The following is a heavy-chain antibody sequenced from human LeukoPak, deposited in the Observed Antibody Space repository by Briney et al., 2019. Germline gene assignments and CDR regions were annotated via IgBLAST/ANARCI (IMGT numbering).Heavy chain of an antibody. D-gene: IGHD3-10*01. Sequence: GGSLRLSGAASGFTFSSYSMNWVRQAPGKGLEWVSSISSSSSYIYYADSVKGRFTISRDNAKNSLYLQMNSLRAEDTAVYYCARDMVRGVTPIDYWGQGTLVTVSS. CDR3: ARDMVRGVTPIDY. CDR1: GFTFSSYS. J-gene: IGHJ4*02. CDR2: ISSSSSYI. V-gene: IGHV3-21*01.